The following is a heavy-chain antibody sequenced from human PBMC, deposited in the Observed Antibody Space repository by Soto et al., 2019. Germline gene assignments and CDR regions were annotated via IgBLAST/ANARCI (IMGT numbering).Heavy chain of an antibody. CDR3: AKDLQFSGWLSAQTFDH. V-gene: IGHV3-30-3*01. CDR2: ISDDGSNK. J-gene: IGHJ4*02. CDR1: GFTFSSYA. D-gene: IGHD3-22*01. Sequence: GGSLRLSCAVSGFTFSSYAMHWVRQAPGKGMEWVAVISDDGSNKYYADSVKGRFTISRDNSKNTLYLQMNSLRAEDTAVYYCAKDLQFSGWLSAQTFDHCVKGTQVTVAT.